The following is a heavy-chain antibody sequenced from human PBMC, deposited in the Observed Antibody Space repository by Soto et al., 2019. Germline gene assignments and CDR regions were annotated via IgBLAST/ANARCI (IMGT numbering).Heavy chain of an antibody. D-gene: IGHD3-10*01. V-gene: IGHV1-8*01. Sequence: ASVKVSCKASGYTFTRYDINWVRRATGQGLEWMGWMNPNSGNTGYAQKFQGRVTMTRNTSISTAYMELSSLRSEDTAVYYCGGDSHYYGSSIWGKGTLVTASS. CDR3: GGDSHYYGSSI. J-gene: IGHJ4*02. CDR1: GYTFTRYD. CDR2: MNPNSGNT.